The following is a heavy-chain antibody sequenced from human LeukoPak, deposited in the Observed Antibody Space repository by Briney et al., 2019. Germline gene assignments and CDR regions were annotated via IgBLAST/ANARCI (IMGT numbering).Heavy chain of an antibody. CDR1: GFTFSSYA. V-gene: IGHV3-23*01. J-gene: IGHJ4*02. Sequence: GGSLRLSCAASGFTFSSYAMSWVRQAPGKGLEWVSAISGGSTYYADSVKGRFTISRDNSKNTLYLQMNSLRAEDTAVYYCAREDGYSSGWGEYWGQGTLVTVSS. CDR3: AREDGYSSGWGEY. CDR2: ISGGST. D-gene: IGHD6-19*01.